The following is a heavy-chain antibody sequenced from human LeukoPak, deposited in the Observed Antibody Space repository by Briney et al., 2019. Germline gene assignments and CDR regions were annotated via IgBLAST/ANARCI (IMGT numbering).Heavy chain of an antibody. CDR1: GGSVSSSSYY. J-gene: IGHJ5*02. V-gene: IGHV4-39*07. Sequence: PSETLSLTCTVSGGSVSSSSYYWGWIRQPPGKGLEWIGSIYYSGSTYYNPSLKSRVTISVDTSKNQFSLKLSSVPAAGTPVYYCGRDLDSRSLPNSGPGSYPRGQGTLVTVSS. CDR2: IYYSGST. CDR3: GRDLDSRSLPNSGPGSYP. D-gene: IGHD6-6*01.